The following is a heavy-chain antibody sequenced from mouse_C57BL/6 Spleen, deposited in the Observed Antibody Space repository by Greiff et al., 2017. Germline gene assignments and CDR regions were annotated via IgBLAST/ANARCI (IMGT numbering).Heavy chain of an antibody. V-gene: IGHV1-55*01. J-gene: IGHJ2*01. Sequence: VQLQQPGAELVKPGASVKMSCKASGYTFTSYWITWVKQRPGQGLEWIGDIYPGSCSTNYNENFKSKATLTVATSSSTAYMQLSSLTSEDSAVYYCARLMGLRRLAGLDYWGQGTTLTVSS. CDR2: IYPGSCST. CDR3: ARLMGLRRLAGLDY. D-gene: IGHD2-4*01. CDR1: GYTFTSYW.